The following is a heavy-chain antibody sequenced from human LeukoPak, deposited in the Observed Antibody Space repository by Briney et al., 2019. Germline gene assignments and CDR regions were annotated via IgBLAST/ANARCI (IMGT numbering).Heavy chain of an antibody. J-gene: IGHJ3*02. CDR1: GYTLTELS. V-gene: IGHV1-24*01. D-gene: IGHD3-22*01. Sequence: GASVKVSCKVSGYTLTELSMHWVRQAPGKGLEWMGGFDPEDGETIYAQKFQGRVTMTEDTSTDTAYMELSSLRSEDTAVYYCATDLYDSSGYGAFDIRGQGTMVTVSS. CDR2: FDPEDGET. CDR3: ATDLYDSSGYGAFDI.